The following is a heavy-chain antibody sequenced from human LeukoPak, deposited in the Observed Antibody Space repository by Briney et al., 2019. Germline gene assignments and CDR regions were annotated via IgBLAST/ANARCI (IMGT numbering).Heavy chain of an antibody. Sequence: GGSLRLSCAASGFTFSSYSMNWVRQAPGKGLEWVSVIYSGGSTYYADSVKGRFTISRDNSKNTLYLQMNSLRAEDTAVYYCARGFLVPRGSYHRMDVWGPGTTVNGSS. CDR2: IYSGGST. V-gene: IGHV3-53*01. CDR3: ARGFLVPRGSYHRMDV. CDR1: GFTFSSYS. D-gene: IGHD2-2*01. J-gene: IGHJ6*02.